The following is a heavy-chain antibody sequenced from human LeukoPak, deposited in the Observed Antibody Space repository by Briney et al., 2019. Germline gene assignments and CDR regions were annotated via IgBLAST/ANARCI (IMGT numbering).Heavy chain of an antibody. CDR3: TRGCLTGHGYYGMDV. CDR2: INSEGGTT. J-gene: IGHJ6*04. V-gene: IGHV3-74*01. D-gene: IGHD3-9*01. CDR1: GFTFSSYW. Sequence: GGSLRLSCAASGFTFSSYWMNWVRQVPGKGLVWVSRINSEGGTTTYADAVKGRCIISRDNAKNTVYLEMNSLRAEDTAIYYCTRGCLTGHGYYGMDVWGKGTTVTVSS.